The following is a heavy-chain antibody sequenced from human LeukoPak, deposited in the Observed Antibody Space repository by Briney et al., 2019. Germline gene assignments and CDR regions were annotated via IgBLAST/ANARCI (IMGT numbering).Heavy chain of an antibody. CDR2: ISAYSGNA. J-gene: IGHJ4*02. CDR1: GYTFSNYG. CDR3: AGGGYSYGYMGYSDY. Sequence: ASVKVSCKASGYTFSNYGISWVRQASGQGLEWMGWISAYSGNANYAQILQGRVTMTTDTSTSTGYMELRSLRSDDTAVYYCAGGGYSYGYMGYSDYWGQGTLVTVSS. D-gene: IGHD5-18*01. V-gene: IGHV1-18*01.